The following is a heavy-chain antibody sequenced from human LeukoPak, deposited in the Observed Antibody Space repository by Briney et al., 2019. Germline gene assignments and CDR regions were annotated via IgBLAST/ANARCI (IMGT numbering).Heavy chain of an antibody. CDR2: SYYSGST. CDR3: ARGILLWFGESTDAFDM. J-gene: IGHJ3*02. D-gene: IGHD3-10*01. CDR1: GVSISSGGYY. V-gene: IGHV4-31*03. Sequence: PSETLSLTCTVSGVSISSGGYYWSWIRQHPGKGLEWIGYSYYSGSTYYNPSLKSRVTIAVDTSKNQFSLKLSSVTAADTAVYYCARGILLWFGESTDAFDMWGQGTMVTVSS.